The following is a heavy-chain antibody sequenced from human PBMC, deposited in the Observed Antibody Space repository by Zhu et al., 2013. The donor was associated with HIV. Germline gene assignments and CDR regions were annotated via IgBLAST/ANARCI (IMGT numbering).Heavy chain of an antibody. V-gene: IGHV1-58*01. CDR3: AADPITMVREAPFYGMDV. CDR1: GFTFTSSA. D-gene: IGHD3-10*01. Sequence: QMQLVQSGPEVKKPGTSVKVSCKASGFTFTSSAVQWVRQARGQRLEWIGWIVVGSGNTNYAQKFQERVTITRDMSTSTAYMELSSLRSEDTAVYYCAADPITMVREAPFYGMDVWGQGTTVTVSS. CDR2: IVVGSGNT. J-gene: IGHJ6*02.